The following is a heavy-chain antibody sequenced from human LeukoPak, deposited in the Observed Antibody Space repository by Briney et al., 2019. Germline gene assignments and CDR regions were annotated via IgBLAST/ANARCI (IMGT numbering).Heavy chain of an antibody. CDR2: IYYSGST. Sequence: KPSETLSLTCTVSGGSISNYYWSWIRQPPGKGLEWIGYIYYSGSTNYNPSLKSRVTISVDTSKNQFSLKLSSVTAADTAVYYCARGRGVRGGNFDYWGQGTLVTVSS. CDR3: ARGRGVRGGNFDY. J-gene: IGHJ4*02. V-gene: IGHV4-59*01. CDR1: GGSISNYY. D-gene: IGHD3-10*01.